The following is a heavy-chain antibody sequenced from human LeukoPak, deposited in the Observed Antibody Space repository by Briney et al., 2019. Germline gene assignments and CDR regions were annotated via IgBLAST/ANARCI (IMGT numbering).Heavy chain of an antibody. CDR1: GNTFSGYY. CDR2: INPSGGST. CDR3: ARDLKDYGDYSRMDV. D-gene: IGHD4-17*01. J-gene: IGHJ6*02. Sequence: VASVKVSCKASGNTFSGYYMHWVRQAPGQGLEWMGIINPSGGSTSYAQKFQGRVTMTRDTSTSTVYMELSSLRSEDTAVYYCARDLKDYGDYSRMDVWGQGTTVTVSS. V-gene: IGHV1-46*01.